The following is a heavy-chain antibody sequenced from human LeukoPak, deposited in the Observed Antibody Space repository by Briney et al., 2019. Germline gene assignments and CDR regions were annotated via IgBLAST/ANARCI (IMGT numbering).Heavy chain of an antibody. CDR2: TYFSGRT. Sequence: SETLSLTCTVSGGSISSYFWSWIRQPPGKGLEWIGYTYFSGRTNYNPSLKSRVTISVDTSKNEFSLKLTSVTAADTAVYYCARTPGIAAAYWGQGTLVTVSS. CDR3: ARTPGIAAAY. D-gene: IGHD6-13*01. CDR1: GGSISSYF. J-gene: IGHJ4*02. V-gene: IGHV4-59*01.